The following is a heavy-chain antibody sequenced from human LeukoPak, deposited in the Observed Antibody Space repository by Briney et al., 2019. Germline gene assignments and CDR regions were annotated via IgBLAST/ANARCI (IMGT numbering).Heavy chain of an antibody. J-gene: IGHJ4*02. CDR2: ISYDGSAK. Sequence: GGSLRLSCAASGFTFSSYAMRWVRQAPGKGLEWVAVISYDGSAKYYADSVKGRFTISRDNSRNTLYLQMDSLSAEDTALYYCAREHDNSGWRSQVYWGQGTLVTVSS. CDR3: AREHDNSGWRSQVY. CDR1: GFTFSSYA. D-gene: IGHD6-19*01. V-gene: IGHV3-30*04.